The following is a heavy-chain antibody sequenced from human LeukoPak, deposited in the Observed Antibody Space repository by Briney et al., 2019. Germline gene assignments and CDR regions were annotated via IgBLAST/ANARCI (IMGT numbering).Heavy chain of an antibody. D-gene: IGHD2-15*01. V-gene: IGHV4-31*03. CDR3: ARDRYCCGGSCYGVWFDP. CDR2: IYYSGST. CDR1: GGSISSGGYY. J-gene: IGHJ5*02. Sequence: SETLSLTCTVSGGSISSGGYYWSWIRQHPGKGLEWIGYIYYSGSTYYNPSLKSRVTISVDTSKNQFSLKLSSVTAADTAVYYCARDRYCCGGSCYGVWFDPWGQGTLVTVSS.